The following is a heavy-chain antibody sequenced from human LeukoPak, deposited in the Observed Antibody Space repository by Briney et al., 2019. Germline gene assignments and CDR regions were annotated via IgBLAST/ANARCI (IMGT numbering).Heavy chain of an antibody. CDR2: IYYSGST. D-gene: IGHD3-22*01. Sequence: SETLSLTCTVSGGSIISSSYYWGSIVPPPLKLLEWIGSIYYSGSTYYNPSLKSRVTISVDTSKNQFSLKLSSVTAADTAVYYCASPYDSSGYYFSWGQGTLVTVSS. J-gene: IGHJ5*02. CDR3: ASPYDSSGYYFS. V-gene: IGHV4-39*01. CDR1: GGSIISSSYY.